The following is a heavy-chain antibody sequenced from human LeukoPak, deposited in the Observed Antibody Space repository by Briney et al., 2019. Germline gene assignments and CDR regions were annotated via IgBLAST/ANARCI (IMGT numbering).Heavy chain of an antibody. CDR1: GFIFSTYW. CDR3: ATGSGSPFQH. V-gene: IGHV3-74*01. Sequence: PGGSLRLSCAASGFIFSTYWMHWVRQAPGKGPVWLSRINSDGSTTNYADSVKGRFTISRDNAKNTLYLQMHSLRVDDTAVYYCATGSGSPFQHWGQGTLVTVSS. J-gene: IGHJ1*01. D-gene: IGHD1-26*01. CDR2: INSDGSTT.